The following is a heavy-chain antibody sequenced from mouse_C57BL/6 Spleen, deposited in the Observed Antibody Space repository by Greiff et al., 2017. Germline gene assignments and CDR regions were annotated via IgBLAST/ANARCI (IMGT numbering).Heavy chain of an antibody. V-gene: IGHV5-4*01. J-gene: IGHJ2*01. CDR1: GFTFSSYA. D-gene: IGHD2-1*01. CDR2: ISDGGSYT. Sequence: EVHLVESGGGLVKPGGSLKLSCAASGFTFSSYAMSWVRQTPEKRLEWVATISDGGSYTYYPDNVKGRFTISRDNAKNNLYLQMSHLKSEDTAMYYCAREGNGNYGWDYWGQGTTLTVSS. CDR3: AREGNGNYGWDY.